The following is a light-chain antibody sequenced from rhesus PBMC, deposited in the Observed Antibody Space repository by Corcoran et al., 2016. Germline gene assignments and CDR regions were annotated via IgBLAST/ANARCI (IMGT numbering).Light chain of an antibody. Sequence: DIQMTQSPSSLSASVGDRVTITCRASQGINNYLSWYQQKPGKAPKPLINYVSSLETGVPSRFSGSRSGTDYTLTISSLQPEDIATYYCQQYNNSPLTFGGGTKVELK. J-gene: IGKJ4*01. V-gene: IGKV1-66*01. CDR2: YVS. CDR1: QGINNY. CDR3: QQYNNSPLT.